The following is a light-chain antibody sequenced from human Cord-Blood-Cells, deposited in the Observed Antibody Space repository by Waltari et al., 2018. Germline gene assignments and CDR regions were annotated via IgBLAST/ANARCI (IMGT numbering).Light chain of an antibody. V-gene: IGLV2-23*02. CDR2: EVS. CDR3: CSYAGSSTFEV. Sequence: QSALTQPASVSGSPGQSITISCTGTSSDVGSYHLVSWYHQHPGKAPKLMIYEVSTRPSGVSNRFSGSKSGNTASLTISGLQAEDEADYYCCSYAGSSTFEVFGGGTKLTVL. J-gene: IGLJ2*01. CDR1: SSDVGSYHL.